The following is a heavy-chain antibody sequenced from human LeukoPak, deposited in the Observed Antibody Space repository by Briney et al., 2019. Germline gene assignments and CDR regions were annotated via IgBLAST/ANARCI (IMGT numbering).Heavy chain of an antibody. CDR1: GFTFSSYS. V-gene: IGHV3-48*01. D-gene: IGHD3-10*01. CDR2: ISDSSRTI. CDR3: ARDLGGSGSYGFDI. J-gene: IGHJ3*02. Sequence: GGSLRLSCAASGFTFSSYSMNWVRQAPGKGLEWISYISDSSRTIYYADSVKGRFTISRDNAKNSLYLQMNSLRAEDTAVYYCARDLGGSGSYGFDIWGQGTMVTVSS.